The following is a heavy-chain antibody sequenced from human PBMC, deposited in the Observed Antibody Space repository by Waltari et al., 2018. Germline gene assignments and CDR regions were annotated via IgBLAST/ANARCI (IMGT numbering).Heavy chain of an antibody. CDR3: ARHSRAAAGRGYFDY. V-gene: IGHV4-39*01. J-gene: IGHJ4*02. CDR1: GDYVRSNYY. Sequence: QLPLPASGPGLVKPSETLFLTSTVSGDYVRSNYYWGWIRQPPGKGLEWIGTIYYSGSTYYNPSLKSRVTISVDTSKNQFYLRMTSVTAADTAVYYCARHSRAAAGRGYFDYWGQGTLVTVSS. D-gene: IGHD6-13*01. CDR2: IYYSGST.